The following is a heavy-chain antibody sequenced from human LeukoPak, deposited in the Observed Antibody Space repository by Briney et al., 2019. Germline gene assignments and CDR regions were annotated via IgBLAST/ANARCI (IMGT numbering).Heavy chain of an antibody. CDR1: GFTFNNYA. V-gene: IGHV3-30*04. CDR2: ISYDGSNK. J-gene: IGHJ4*02. D-gene: IGHD2-2*01. Sequence: GGSLRLSCAASGFTFNNYAMHWVRQAPGKGLEWVAIISYDGSNKYYADSVKGRFTISRDNSKNTLFLQMNSLRAEDTAVYYCARVSYCSSTSCSGYYFDYWGQGTLVTVSS. CDR3: ARVSYCSSTSCSGYYFDY.